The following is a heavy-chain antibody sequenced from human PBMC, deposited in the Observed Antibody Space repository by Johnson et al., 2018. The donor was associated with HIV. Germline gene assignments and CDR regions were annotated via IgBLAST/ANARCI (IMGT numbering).Heavy chain of an antibody. CDR1: GFTLTNAM. CDR2: TKSKTDGGTT. Sequence: VQLVESGGGVVQPGRSLRLSCAASGFTLTNAMMKWVRQAPGKGLEWVGHTKSKTDGGTTDYAAPVKGRFTISRDDSKNTLYLQMNSLKTEDTAVYYCTTEPFAFDIWGQGTMVTVSS. J-gene: IGHJ3*02. V-gene: IGHV3-15*01. CDR3: TTEPFAFDI.